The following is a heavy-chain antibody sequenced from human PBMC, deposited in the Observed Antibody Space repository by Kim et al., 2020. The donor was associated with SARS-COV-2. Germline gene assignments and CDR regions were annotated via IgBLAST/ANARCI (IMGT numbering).Heavy chain of an antibody. J-gene: IGHJ6*02. CDR1: GGSISSGGYS. CDR2: IYHSGST. V-gene: IGHV4-30-2*01. CDR3: ARWKRAGMDV. Sequence: SETLSLTCAVSGGSISSGGYSWSWIRQPPGKGLEWIGYIYHSGSTYYNPSLKSRVTISVDRSKNQFSLKLSSVTAADTAVYYCARWKRAGMDVWGQGTTVTVSS. D-gene: IGHD1-1*01.